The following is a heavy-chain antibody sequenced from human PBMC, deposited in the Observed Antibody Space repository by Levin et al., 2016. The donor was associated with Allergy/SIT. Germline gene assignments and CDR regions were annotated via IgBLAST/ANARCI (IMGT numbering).Heavy chain of an antibody. CDR3: ARVDLPRVYPDDGVFDH. J-gene: IGHJ4*02. D-gene: IGHD2-8*01. CDR2: IDPSRGST. V-gene: IGHV1-46*01. Sequence: ASVKVSCKASGYTFTTYSLHWVRQAPGQGLEWMGIIDPSRGSTNFAQRFQDRLTITRDTSTNTLYMELSSLRSEDTAVYYCARVDLPRVYPDDGVFDHWGQGTLVTVSP. CDR1: GYTFTTYS.